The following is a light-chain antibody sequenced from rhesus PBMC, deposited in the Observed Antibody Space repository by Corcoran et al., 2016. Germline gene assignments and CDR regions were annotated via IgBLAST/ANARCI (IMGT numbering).Light chain of an antibody. J-gene: IGKJ4*01. Sequence: DIQMTQSPSSLSASVGDTVTITGRASQGISSYLNRFPQKKGKPPKLLIYAASILESGVPSRFSGGGSGTDFTLTISSLQPEDFTAYYCLPHNSYPPTFGGGNKVEIK. V-gene: IGKV1-28*03. CDR3: LPHNSYPPT. CDR1: QGISSY. CDR2: AAS.